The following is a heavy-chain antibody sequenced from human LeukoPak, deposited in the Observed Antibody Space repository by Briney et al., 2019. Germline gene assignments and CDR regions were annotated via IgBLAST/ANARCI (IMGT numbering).Heavy chain of an antibody. Sequence: PSETLSPTCGVSGGSISDTNWWTWFRQPPGKGLEWIGEVNLQGSTNYNPPLKSRVAISVDESENHISLKLTSVTAADTAVYYCAREGGPYRPLDYSGQGTLVTVAS. CDR1: GGSISDTNW. CDR3: AREGGPYRPLDY. J-gene: IGHJ4*02. CDR2: VNLQGST. V-gene: IGHV4-4*02.